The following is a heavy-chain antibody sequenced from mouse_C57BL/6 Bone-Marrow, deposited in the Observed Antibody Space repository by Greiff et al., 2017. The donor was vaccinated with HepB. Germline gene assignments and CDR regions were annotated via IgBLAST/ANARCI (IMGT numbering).Heavy chain of an antibody. CDR1: GYTFTDYE. V-gene: IGHV1-15*01. D-gene: IGHD1-1*01. Sequence: VQRVESGAELVRPGASVTLSCKASGYTFTDYEMHWVKQTPVHGLEWIGAIDPETGGTAYNQKFKGKAILTADKSSSTAYMELRSLTSEDSAVYYCTRVPYGSSYDYYAMDYWGQGTSVTVSS. J-gene: IGHJ4*01. CDR3: TRVPYGSSYDYYAMDY. CDR2: IDPETGGT.